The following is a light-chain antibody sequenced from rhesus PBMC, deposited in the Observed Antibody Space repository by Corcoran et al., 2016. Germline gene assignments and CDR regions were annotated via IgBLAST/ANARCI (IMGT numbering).Light chain of an antibody. J-gene: IGKJ1*01. Sequence: EIVMTQSPATLALSPGERATLSCRASQSVSSYLAWYQQKPGQAPRLRSDGASRRAPGIPDRFRGSGSGTEVTLTISSLEPEDVGVYFCLQSSNWPRTFGQGTKVEIK. V-gene: IGKV3-24*04. CDR2: GAS. CDR1: QSVSSY. CDR3: LQSSNWPRT.